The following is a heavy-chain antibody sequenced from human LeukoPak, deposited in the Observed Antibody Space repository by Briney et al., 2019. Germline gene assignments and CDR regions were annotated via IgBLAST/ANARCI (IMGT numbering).Heavy chain of an antibody. Sequence: PGGSLRLSCAASGFAFSRLAMSWVRQAPGKGLEWVATISASGAYYANPVKGRFTISRDNSKNTLYLQMNSLRAEDTAVYYCAKDRQIQLWLAPYFDYWGQGTLVTVSS. CDR3: AKDRQIQLWLAPYFDY. CDR1: GFAFSRLA. D-gene: IGHD5-18*01. V-gene: IGHV3-23*01. J-gene: IGHJ4*02. CDR2: ISASGA.